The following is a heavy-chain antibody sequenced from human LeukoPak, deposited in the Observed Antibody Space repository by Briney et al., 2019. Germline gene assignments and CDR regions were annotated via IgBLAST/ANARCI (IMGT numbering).Heavy chain of an antibody. CDR3: ARDGPSSGTYSSSWYFDL. D-gene: IGHD1-26*01. V-gene: IGHV4-61*02. CDR1: GGSISSGSYY. J-gene: IGHJ2*01. Sequence: PSQTLSLTCTGSGGSISSGSYYWSWIRQPAGKGLEWIGRIYSTGSTDYNPSLKSRVTISVDTSENQFSLKLSSVTAADTALYYCARDGPSSGTYSSSWYFDLWGRGTLVTVSS. CDR2: IYSTGST.